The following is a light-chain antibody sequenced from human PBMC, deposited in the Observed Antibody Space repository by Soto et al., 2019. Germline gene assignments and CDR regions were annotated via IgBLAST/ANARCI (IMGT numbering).Light chain of an antibody. V-gene: IGKV3-20*01. CDR3: QQYDNSPPT. Sequence: EIVLTQSPDTLSLSPGERATLSCRASQSASSGYLAWYRQNLGQAPRLLIYGASTRATGIPDRFSGSGSGTDFTLTISRLEPEDFAVYYCQQYDNSPPTFGQGTKVDIK. CDR2: GAS. CDR1: QSASSGY. J-gene: IGKJ1*01.